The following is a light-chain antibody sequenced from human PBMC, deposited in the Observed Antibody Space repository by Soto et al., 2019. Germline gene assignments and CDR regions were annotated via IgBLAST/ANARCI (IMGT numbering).Light chain of an antibody. CDR2: DAS. CDR1: QSVSIY. V-gene: IGKV3-11*01. J-gene: IGKJ4*01. CDR3: QHRSDWPIT. Sequence: EIVLTQSPATLSLSPGERATLSCRASQSVSIYLAWYQQKTGQAPRLLLYDASISATGIPARFSSSGAGTDFPITISMLEHEDVADYYCQHRSDWPITFGGGTKVEIK.